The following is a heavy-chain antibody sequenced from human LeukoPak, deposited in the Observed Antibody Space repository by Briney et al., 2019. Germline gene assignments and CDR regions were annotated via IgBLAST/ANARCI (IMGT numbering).Heavy chain of an antibody. CDR3: ARDNSVRDEAWWFNP. J-gene: IGHJ5*02. CDR1: GYTLTSNY. CDR2: ISPSGGST. V-gene: IGHV1-46*01. Sequence: ASVKVSCKAFGYTLTSNYMHWVRQAPGQGPEWMGVISPSGGSTTYAQKFQGRVTLTRDMPTSTDYLELSSLRSEDTAVYYCARDNSVRDEAWWFNPWGQGTLVTVSS. D-gene: IGHD5-24*01.